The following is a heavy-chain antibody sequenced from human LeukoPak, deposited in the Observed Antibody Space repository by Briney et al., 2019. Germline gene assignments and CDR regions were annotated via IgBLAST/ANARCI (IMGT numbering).Heavy chain of an antibody. J-gene: IGHJ5*02. CDR1: GATLTRLS. Sequence: GASVNVSCKVIGATLTRLSIHWVRQAPGKGLEWMGGRDPEYGETIYAQDFQGRITMTQDTSTDTAFLELNRLTSEDTALYYCASATIIWGSYRSWLDPWGQGSLVTVSS. CDR2: RDPEYGET. V-gene: IGHV1-24*01. CDR3: ASATIIWGSYRSWLDP. D-gene: IGHD3-16*02.